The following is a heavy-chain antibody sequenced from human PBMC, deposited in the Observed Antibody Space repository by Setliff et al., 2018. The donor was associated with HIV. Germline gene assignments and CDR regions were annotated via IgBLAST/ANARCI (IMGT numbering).Heavy chain of an antibody. J-gene: IGHJ4*02. Sequence: ASVKVSCKTSGYTFGSHGISWVRQAPGQGLEWVGWINPKNGGTNFAQEFQGRVSMTWDSSISTAYMDLSRLKSDDTAVYYCASVFYDFWSASYSNIDYWGQGTLVTVSS. D-gene: IGHD3-3*01. CDR3: ASVFYDFWSASYSNIDY. V-gene: IGHV1-2*02. CDR2: INPKNGGT. CDR1: GYTFGSHG.